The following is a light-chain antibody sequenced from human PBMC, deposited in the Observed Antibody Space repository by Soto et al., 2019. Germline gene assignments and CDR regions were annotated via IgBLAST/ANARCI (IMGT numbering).Light chain of an antibody. CDR1: SSDVGSYNL. J-gene: IGLJ1*01. CDR3: FSYAGNSVYV. Sequence: QSVLTQPASVSGSPGQSITISCTGTSSDVGSYNLVSWFQQLPGKVPKLIIYEGTKRPSGVSDRFSGSKSGYTASLTISGLQAEDAAHYYCFSYAGNSVYVFGTGTKGTVL. CDR2: EGT. V-gene: IGLV2-23*01.